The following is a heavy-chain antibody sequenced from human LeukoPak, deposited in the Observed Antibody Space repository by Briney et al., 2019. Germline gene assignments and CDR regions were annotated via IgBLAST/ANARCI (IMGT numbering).Heavy chain of an antibody. Sequence: SRTLSLTCAISGASVSSNDGAWNWIRQSPSRGPEWLGRTYYRSKWLTDYAVALKSRITITPDTSQNQFSLQLNFLTPEDTAVYYCARGSQSALDIWGQGTVVIVSP. V-gene: IGHV6-1*01. J-gene: IGHJ3*02. CDR3: ARGSQSALDI. D-gene: IGHD3-10*01. CDR1: GASVSSNDGA. CDR2: TYYRSKWLT.